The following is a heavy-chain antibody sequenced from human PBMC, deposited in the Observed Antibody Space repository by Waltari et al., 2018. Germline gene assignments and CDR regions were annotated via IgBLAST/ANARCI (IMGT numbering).Heavy chain of an antibody. CDR2: ITWNTYSI. D-gene: IGHD1-26*01. CDR3: ARDKGVWEGDTQYFGMDV. V-gene: IGHV3-9*01. J-gene: IGHJ6*02. CDR1: GFKFDDYA. Sequence: EVQLVESGGGLVQPGRSLRLSCAASGFKFDDYAMHWVSGITWNTYSIAYADSVKGRFTIYRDNAKNSLYLQMNSLRVEDTALYFCARDKGVWEGDTQYFGMDVWGQGTTVTVSS.